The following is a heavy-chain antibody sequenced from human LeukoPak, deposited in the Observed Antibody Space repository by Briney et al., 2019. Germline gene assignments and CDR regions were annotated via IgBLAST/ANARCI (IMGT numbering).Heavy chain of an antibody. J-gene: IGHJ5*02. CDR3: ATVVGDPAAGTFAWFDP. CDR2: IIPIFGTA. Sequence: ASVKVSCKASGGTFSSYAISWVRQAPGRGLEWMGGIIPIFGTANYAQKFQGRVTITTDESTSTAYMELSSLRSEDTAVYYCATVVGDPAAGTFAWFDPWGQGTLVTVSS. D-gene: IGHD6-13*01. V-gene: IGHV1-69*05. CDR1: GGTFSSYA.